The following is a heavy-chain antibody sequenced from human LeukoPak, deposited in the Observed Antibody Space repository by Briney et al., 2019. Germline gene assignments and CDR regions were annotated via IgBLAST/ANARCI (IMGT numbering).Heavy chain of an antibody. CDR3: ARGPPRGKYYYMDV. V-gene: IGHV3-13*01. J-gene: IGHJ6*03. D-gene: IGHD1-1*01. CDR1: GFTFSSFD. Sequence: GGSLRLSCAASGFTFSSFDMHWVRQPTGQGLEWDSAIGTASDTYYPGSVEGRFTLSRDNAKNSLYLQMNSLTAGDTAVYYCARGPPRGKYYYMDVCGKGTTVTVSS. CDR2: IGTASDT.